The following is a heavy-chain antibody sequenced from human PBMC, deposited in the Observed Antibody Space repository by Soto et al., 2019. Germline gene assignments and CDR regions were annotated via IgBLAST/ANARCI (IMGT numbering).Heavy chain of an antibody. V-gene: IGHV1-46*01. Sequence: ASVKVSCKASGYTFSSYYMHWVRQAPGQGLEWMGIINPSGGSTSYAQKFQRRVTMTRDTSTSTVYMELSSLRSEDTAVYYCARDDTAMAYDYWGQGTLVTVSS. CDR2: INPSGGST. J-gene: IGHJ4*02. D-gene: IGHD5-18*01. CDR1: GYTFSSYY. CDR3: ARDDTAMAYDY.